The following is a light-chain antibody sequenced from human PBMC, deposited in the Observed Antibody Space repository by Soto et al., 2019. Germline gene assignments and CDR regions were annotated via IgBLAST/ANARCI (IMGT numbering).Light chain of an antibody. J-gene: IGLJ1*01. Sequence: QSVLTQPASVSGSPGQSITISCTGTSIDVGSYNLVSWYQQHPGKAPKLMIYEVSKRPSGVSNRFSGSKSGNTASLTISGPQAEDEADYYCCSYAGSSIFFGTGTKVTVL. CDR1: SIDVGSYNL. CDR2: EVS. V-gene: IGLV2-23*02. CDR3: CSYAGSSIF.